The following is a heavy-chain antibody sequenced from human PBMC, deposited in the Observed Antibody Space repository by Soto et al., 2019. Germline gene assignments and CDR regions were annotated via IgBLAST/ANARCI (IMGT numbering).Heavy chain of an antibody. D-gene: IGHD5-12*01. V-gene: IGHV4-31*11. CDR1: GASVSSGGIY. CDR2: MNYSGST. J-gene: IGHJ4*02. CDR3: ARGAREISGPHY. Sequence: SETLSLTCAVSGASVSSGGIYWSWVRQHPGKGREWIAYMNYSGSTYYNSSRKSRISISLDTSKNQFSLELISVTAADTAVYYCARGAREISGPHYWGQGTLVTVSS.